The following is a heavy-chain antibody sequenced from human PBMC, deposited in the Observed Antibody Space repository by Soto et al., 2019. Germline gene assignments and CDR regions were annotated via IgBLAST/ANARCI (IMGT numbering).Heavy chain of an antibody. V-gene: IGHV1-69*01. Sequence: QVQLVQSGAEVKKPGSSVKVSCKASGGTFSSYDISWVRQAPGLGLEWMGGIIPISETTNYAQKFQGRVTITADESKSTAYMELSSLRSEDTAVYYCARSQGSSTSLEIYYYYYYGMDVWGQWTTVTVSS. CDR3: ARSQGSSTSLEIYYYYYYGMDV. CDR1: GGTFSSYD. J-gene: IGHJ6*02. CDR2: IIPISETT. D-gene: IGHD2-2*01.